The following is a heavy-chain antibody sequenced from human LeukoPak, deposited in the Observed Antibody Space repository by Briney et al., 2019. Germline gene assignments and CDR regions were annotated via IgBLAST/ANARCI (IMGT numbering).Heavy chain of an antibody. D-gene: IGHD3-22*01. CDR1: GFTFSSYA. CDR2: ISGSGGST. V-gene: IGHV3-23*01. Sequence: GGSLRLSCAASGFTFSSYAMSWVRQAPGKGLEWVSSISGSGGSTYYADSVKGRFTISRDNSKNTLYLQMNSLRAEDTAVYYCAKPSYDSSGYYHFFDYWGQGTLVTVSS. CDR3: AKPSYDSSGYYHFFDY. J-gene: IGHJ4*02.